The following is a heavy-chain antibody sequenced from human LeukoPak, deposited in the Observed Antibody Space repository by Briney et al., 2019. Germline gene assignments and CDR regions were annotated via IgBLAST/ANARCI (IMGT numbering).Heavy chain of an antibody. CDR3: ARGSDDYDSSGYYDY. J-gene: IGHJ4*02. CDR2: INHSGST. D-gene: IGHD3-22*01. CDR1: GGSFSGYY. Sequence: SETLSLTCAVYGGSFSGYYWSWIRQPPGKGLEWIGEINHSGSTNYNPSLKSRVTISVDTSKNQFSLKLSSVTAADTAAYYCARGSDDYDSSGYYDYWGQGTLVTVSS. V-gene: IGHV4-34*01.